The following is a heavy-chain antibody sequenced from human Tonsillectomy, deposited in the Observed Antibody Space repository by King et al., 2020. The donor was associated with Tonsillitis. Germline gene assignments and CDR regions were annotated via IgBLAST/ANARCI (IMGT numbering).Heavy chain of an antibody. CDR1: GGSISSYY. CDR3: ARDDYGGNGGRYFDY. Sequence: VQLQESGPGLVKPSETLSLTCTVSGGSISSYYWGWIRQPPGKGLEWIGYIYYSGSTNYNPSLKSRVTISVDTSKNQFSLKLSPVTAADTAVYYCARDDYGGNGGRYFDYWGQGTLVTVSS. CDR2: IYYSGST. J-gene: IGHJ4*02. V-gene: IGHV4-59*01. D-gene: IGHD4-23*01.